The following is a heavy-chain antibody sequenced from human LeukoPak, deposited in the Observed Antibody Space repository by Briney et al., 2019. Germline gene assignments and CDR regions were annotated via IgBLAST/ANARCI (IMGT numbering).Heavy chain of an antibody. V-gene: IGHV3-30*02. D-gene: IGHD6-6*01. Sequence: GGSLRLSCAASGFTLNSYAIHWVRQAPGKGLEWVTFIRYDGTNEYYADSVKGRFTISRDNSKNTLYLQMNSLRAEDTAVYYCANQGSALDYWGQGTLVTVSS. CDR2: IRYDGTNE. J-gene: IGHJ4*02. CDR3: ANQGSALDY. CDR1: GFTLNSYA.